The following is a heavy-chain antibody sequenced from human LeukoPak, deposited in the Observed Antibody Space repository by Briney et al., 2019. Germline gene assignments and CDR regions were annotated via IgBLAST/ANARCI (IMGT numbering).Heavy chain of an antibody. CDR1: GFTFSSYG. CDR3: AKSYGSGSFYNEGLYFDS. V-gene: IGHV3-23*01. J-gene: IGHJ4*02. Sequence: GGTLRLSCEASGFTFSSYGMSWVRQAPGRGLEWVSGVSGSGTTTNYADSVKGRFTISRDQSKNTLYLQMDSLRAEDTAVYFCAKSYGSGSFYNEGLYFDSWGRGTLVTVSS. CDR2: VSGSGTTT. D-gene: IGHD3-10*01.